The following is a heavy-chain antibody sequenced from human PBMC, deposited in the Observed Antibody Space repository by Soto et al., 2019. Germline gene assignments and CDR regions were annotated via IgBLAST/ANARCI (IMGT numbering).Heavy chain of an antibody. CDR1: GFTPSSYW. CDR3: ASIPHYYDSSGYSSTYNWFDP. D-gene: IGHD3-22*01. CDR2: INSDGSST. J-gene: IGHJ5*02. V-gene: IGHV3-74*01. Sequence: PGGSLRLSCAASGFTPSSYWMHWGRQAPGKGLVWVSRINSDGSSTSYADSVKGRFTISRDNAKNTLYLQMNSLRAEDTAVYYCASIPHYYDSSGYSSTYNWFDPWGQGTLVTVSS.